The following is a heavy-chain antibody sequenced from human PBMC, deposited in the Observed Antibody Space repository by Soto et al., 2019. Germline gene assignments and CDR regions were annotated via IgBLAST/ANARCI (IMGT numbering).Heavy chain of an antibody. CDR2: INPNSGGT. CDR1: GYTFTGYY. Sequence: QVQLVQSGAEVKKPGASVKVSCKASGYTFTGYYMHWVRQAPGQGLEWMGWINPNSGGTNYAQKFQGRVTMTRDTSISTAYMELSRLRSDDTAVYYCVRDRGYSGYDGGWFDPWGQGTLVTVSS. CDR3: VRDRGYSGYDGGWFDP. J-gene: IGHJ5*02. V-gene: IGHV1-2*02. D-gene: IGHD5-12*01.